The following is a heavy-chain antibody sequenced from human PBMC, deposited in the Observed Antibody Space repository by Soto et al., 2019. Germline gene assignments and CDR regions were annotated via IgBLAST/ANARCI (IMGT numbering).Heavy chain of an antibody. Sequence: SETLSLTCTVSGGSISSGGYYWSWIRQHPGKGLEWIGYIYYSGSTYYNPSLKSRVTISVDTSKNQFSLKLSSVTAADTAVYYCARGLGGYCGGDCYLVLQGWFDPWGQGTLVTVSS. CDR3: ARGLGGYCGGDCYLVLQGWFDP. V-gene: IGHV4-31*03. D-gene: IGHD2-21*02. J-gene: IGHJ5*02. CDR1: GGSISSGGYY. CDR2: IYYSGST.